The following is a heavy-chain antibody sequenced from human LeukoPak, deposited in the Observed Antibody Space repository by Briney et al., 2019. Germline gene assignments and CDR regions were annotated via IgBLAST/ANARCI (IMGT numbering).Heavy chain of an antibody. CDR2: IYTSGST. V-gene: IGHV4-4*07. Sequence: PSETLSLTCSVSGDSISGYYWSWIRQPAGKGLEWIGRIYTSGSTNYNPSLKSRVTMSVDTSKNQFSLNLSSATAADTAVYYCARDRSASYRFDYWGQGTLVTISS. CDR3: ARDRSASYRFDY. D-gene: IGHD1-26*01. CDR1: GDSISGYY. J-gene: IGHJ4*02.